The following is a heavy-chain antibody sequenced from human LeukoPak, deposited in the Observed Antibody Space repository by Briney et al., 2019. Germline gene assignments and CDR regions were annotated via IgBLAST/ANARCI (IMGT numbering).Heavy chain of an antibody. CDR3: AKDHYKQQLVLAY. J-gene: IGHJ4*02. CDR1: GFTFSSYG. Sequence: PGGSLRLSCAASGFTFSSYGMHWVRQAPGKGLEWVAFIRYDGSNKYYADSVKGRFTISRDNSKNTLYLQMNSLRAEDTAVYYCAKDHYKQQLVLAYWGQGTLVTVSS. CDR2: IRYDGSNK. D-gene: IGHD6-13*01. V-gene: IGHV3-30*02.